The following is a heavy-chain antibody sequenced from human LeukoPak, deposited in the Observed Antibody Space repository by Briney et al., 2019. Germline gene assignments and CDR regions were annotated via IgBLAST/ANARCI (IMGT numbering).Heavy chain of an antibody. V-gene: IGHV1-3*01. Sequence: ASVKVSCKASGYTFTSYAMHWVHQAPGQRLEWMGWINAGNGNTKYSQKFQGRVTITRDTSASTAYMELSSLRSEDTAVYYCARSPRGGLSVDYWGQGTLVTVSS. CDR1: GYTFTSYA. J-gene: IGHJ4*02. D-gene: IGHD2/OR15-2a*01. CDR3: ARSPRGGLSVDY. CDR2: INAGNGNT.